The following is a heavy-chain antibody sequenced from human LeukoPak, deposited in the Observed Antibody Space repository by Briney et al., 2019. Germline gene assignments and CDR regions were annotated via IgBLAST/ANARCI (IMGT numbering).Heavy chain of an antibody. CDR2: IYSGGST. CDR3: AKEYTFHYSRIDY. Sequence: PGGSLRLSCAASGFTVSNNYMSWVPQAPGQGLEGVSVIYSGGSTYYADSVKGRFTISRDNSKNTLYLQMNSLRVEDTAVYYCAKEYTFHYSRIDYWGQGTLVTVSS. D-gene: IGHD2-2*02. CDR1: GFTVSNNY. J-gene: IGHJ4*02. V-gene: IGHV3-53*01.